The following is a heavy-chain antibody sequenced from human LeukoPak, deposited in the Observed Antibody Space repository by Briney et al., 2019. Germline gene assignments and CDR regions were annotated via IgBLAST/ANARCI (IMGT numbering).Heavy chain of an antibody. CDR2: ILYDGSNN. CDR3: AKDKSAGGDSLDY. V-gene: IGHV3-33*06. Sequence: GGSLRLSCAASGFIFSSYGMHWVRQAPGKGLEWVAIILYDGSNNYYADSVKGRFSISRDNSKNTLYLQMNSLRAEDTAVYYCAKDKSAGGDSLDYWGQGTLVTVSS. J-gene: IGHJ4*02. CDR1: GFIFSSYG. D-gene: IGHD2-21*02.